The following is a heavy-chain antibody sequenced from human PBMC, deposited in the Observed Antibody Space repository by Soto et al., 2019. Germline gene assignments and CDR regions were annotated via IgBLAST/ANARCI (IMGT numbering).Heavy chain of an antibody. CDR3: ARDAYYDSSGHYYYGMDV. CDR2: ISAYNGNT. Sequence: GASVKVSCKASGYTFPSYGISWVRQAPGQGLEWMGWISAYNGNTNYAQKLQGRVTMTTDTSTSTAYMELRSLRSDDTAVYYCARDAYYDSSGHYYYGMDVWGQGTTVTVSS. J-gene: IGHJ6*02. V-gene: IGHV1-18*01. CDR1: GYTFPSYG. D-gene: IGHD3-22*01.